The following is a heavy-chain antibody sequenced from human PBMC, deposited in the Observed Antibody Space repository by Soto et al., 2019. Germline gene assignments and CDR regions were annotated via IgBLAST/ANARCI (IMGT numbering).Heavy chain of an antibody. CDR3: ARTDRDFYGLDV. Sequence: EVQLVESEGGLVQPGGSLRLSCEASGLTFRTYNMPWVRKGTGKGLEWVSGISAAGDPDYADSVEGRFTISRENAQNSFFLQMNSLRVGDTAVYYCARTDRDFYGLDVWGQGTTVIVSS. CDR1: GLTFRTYN. CDR2: ISAAGDP. V-gene: IGHV3-13*05. J-gene: IGHJ6*02.